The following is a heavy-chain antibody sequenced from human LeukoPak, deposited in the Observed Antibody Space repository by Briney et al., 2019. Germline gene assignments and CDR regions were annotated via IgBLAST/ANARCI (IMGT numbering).Heavy chain of an antibody. Sequence: ASVKVSRKASGYTFTGYYMHWVRQAPGQGLEWMGWINPNSGGTNYAQKFQGWVTMTRDTSISTAYMGLSRLRSDDTAVYYCARSPVLRYFDWLFYFDYWGQGTLVTVSS. D-gene: IGHD3-9*01. CDR3: ARSPVLRYFDWLFYFDY. CDR1: GYTFTGYY. V-gene: IGHV1-2*04. J-gene: IGHJ4*02. CDR2: INPNSGGT.